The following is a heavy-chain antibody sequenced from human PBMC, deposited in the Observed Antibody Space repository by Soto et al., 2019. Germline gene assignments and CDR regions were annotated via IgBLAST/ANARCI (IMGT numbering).Heavy chain of an antibody. D-gene: IGHD2-2*01. V-gene: IGHV3-7*01. CDR2: IKQDGSEK. Sequence: GGSLRLSCAASGFTFSSYWMSWVRQAPGKGLEWVADIKQDGSEKNYMDSMKGRFTISRDNAENSLYLQMSSLRAEDTAVYYCARFLEPAQFDSWGQGTLVTVSS. J-gene: IGHJ4*02. CDR1: GFTFSSYW. CDR3: ARFLEPAQFDS.